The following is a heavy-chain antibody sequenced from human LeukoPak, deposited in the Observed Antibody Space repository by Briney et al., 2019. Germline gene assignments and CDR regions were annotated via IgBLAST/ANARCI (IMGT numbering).Heavy chain of an antibody. Sequence: GGSLRLSCAGSGFTFSSYAMHWVRQAPGKELEWVAVISYDGSNKYYADSVKGRFTISRDNSKNTLYLQMNSLRAEDTAVYYCAKCNDPGDYWGQGTLVTVSS. CDR2: ISYDGSNK. D-gene: IGHD2/OR15-2a*01. V-gene: IGHV3-30-3*02. J-gene: IGHJ4*02. CDR1: GFTFSSYA. CDR3: AKCNDPGDY.